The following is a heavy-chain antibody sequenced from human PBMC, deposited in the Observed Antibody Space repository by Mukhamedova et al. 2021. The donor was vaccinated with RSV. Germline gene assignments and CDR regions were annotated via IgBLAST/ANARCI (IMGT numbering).Heavy chain of an antibody. J-gene: IGHJ3*02. CDR3: ARALGATFSDAFDI. CDR2: TYYRSKWYN. D-gene: IGHD1-26*01. Sequence: WLGRTYYRSKWYNDYAVSVKSRITINPDTSKNQFSLQLNSVTPEDTAVYYCARALGATFSDAFDIWGQGTMVTDSS. V-gene: IGHV6-1*01.